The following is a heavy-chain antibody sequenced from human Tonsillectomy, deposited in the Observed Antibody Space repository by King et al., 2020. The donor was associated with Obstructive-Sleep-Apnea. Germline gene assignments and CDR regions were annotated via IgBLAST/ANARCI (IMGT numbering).Heavy chain of an antibody. CDR1: GFTFSSYS. J-gene: IGHJ4*02. CDR2: ISSSSTI. D-gene: IGHD6-6*01. CDR3: ARQYSSSLYYFDY. V-gene: IGHV3-48*04. Sequence: VQLVESGGGLVQPGGSLRLSCAASGFTFSSYSMNWVRQAPGKGLEWVSYISSSSTIYYADSVKGRFTISRDNAKNSLFLQMNSLRAEDTAVYYCARQYSSSLYYFDYWGQGTLVTVSS.